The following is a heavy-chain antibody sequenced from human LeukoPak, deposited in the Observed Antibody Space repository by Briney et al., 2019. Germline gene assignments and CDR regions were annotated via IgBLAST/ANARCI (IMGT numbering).Heavy chain of an antibody. CDR1: GFTFYDYA. CDR3: VKDRTYKSKYYLDY. J-gene: IGHJ4*02. Sequence: PGRSLKLSCAASGFTFYDYAMHWVRQAPGKGLEWVSGISWNSDIKDYADSVKGRFTISRDNAKNSLYLQMNSLRVEDTALYFCVKDRTYKSKYYLDYWGQGTLVAVSS. D-gene: IGHD1-14*01. V-gene: IGHV3-9*01. CDR2: ISWNSDIK.